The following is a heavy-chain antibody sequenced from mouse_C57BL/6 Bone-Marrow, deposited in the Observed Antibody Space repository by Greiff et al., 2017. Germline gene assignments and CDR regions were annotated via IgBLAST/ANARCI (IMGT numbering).Heavy chain of an antibody. CDR1: GFTFSSYA. CDR2: ISDGGSYT. CDR3: ARAWRWLPWYFDV. V-gene: IGHV5-4*03. J-gene: IGHJ1*03. Sequence: EVKLMESGGGLVKPGGSLKLSCAASGFTFSSYALSWVRQTPEKRLEWVATISDGGSYTYYPANVKGRFTISRDNAKNNLYLQMSHLKSEDTAMYYGARAWRWLPWYFDVWGTGTTVTVSS. D-gene: IGHD2-3*01.